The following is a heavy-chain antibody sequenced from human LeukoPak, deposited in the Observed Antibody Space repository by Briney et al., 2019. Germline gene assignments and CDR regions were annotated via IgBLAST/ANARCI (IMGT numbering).Heavy chain of an antibody. V-gene: IGHV3-30*02. Sequence: GGSLRLSCAASGFTFTSYGMHWVRQAPGKGLEWVALTRYDKSYIYYADSVKGRFTISRGNSKNILYLQMNSLRAEDTAVYFCVRGTATHHYSFDYWGQGTLVTVSS. CDR1: GFTFTSYG. CDR3: VRGTATHHYSFDY. CDR2: TRYDKSYI. J-gene: IGHJ4*02. D-gene: IGHD2-2*01.